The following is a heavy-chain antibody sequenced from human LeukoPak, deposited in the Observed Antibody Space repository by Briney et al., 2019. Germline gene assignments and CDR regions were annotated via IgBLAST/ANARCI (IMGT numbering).Heavy chain of an antibody. V-gene: IGHV3-48*01. D-gene: IGHD2/OR15-2a*01. CDR2: ISSSGSAM. CDR1: GFTFSTYN. J-gene: IGHJ4*02. CDR3: ARVGNTLRFDY. Sequence: GGSLRLSCEASGFTFSTYNMNWVRQAPGKGLEWVSYISSSGSAMYYTDSVKGRFTISRDNAKNSLYLQMNSLRAEDTAVYYCARVGNTLRFDYWGQGTLVTVSS.